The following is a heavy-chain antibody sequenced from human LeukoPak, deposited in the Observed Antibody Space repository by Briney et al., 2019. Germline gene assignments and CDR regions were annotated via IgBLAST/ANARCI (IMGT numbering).Heavy chain of an antibody. V-gene: IGHV3-23*01. Sequence: GGSLRLSCAASGFTFSSYAMSWVRQAPGKGLEGVSAISGSGGSTYYADSVKGRFTISRDNSKNTLYLQMNSLRAEDTAVYYCAKDPAARNYFDYWGQGALVTVSS. CDR3: AKDPAARNYFDY. D-gene: IGHD6-6*01. J-gene: IGHJ4*02. CDR2: ISGSGGST. CDR1: GFTFSSYA.